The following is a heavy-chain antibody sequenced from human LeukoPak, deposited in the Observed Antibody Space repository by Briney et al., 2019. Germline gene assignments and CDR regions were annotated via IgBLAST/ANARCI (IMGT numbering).Heavy chain of an antibody. CDR2: IYRSGST. CDR1: GCSISSGGYY. Sequence: PSETLSLTCAVSGCSISSGGYYWIWIRQPPGKGLVWIGYIYRSGSTYYNPSLKSRVTISVDRSKNQFSLKLSSVTAADTAVYYCARGSGYGDYYDYWGQGTLVTVSS. V-gene: IGHV4-30-2*01. CDR3: ARGSGYGDYYDY. J-gene: IGHJ4*02. D-gene: IGHD4-17*01.